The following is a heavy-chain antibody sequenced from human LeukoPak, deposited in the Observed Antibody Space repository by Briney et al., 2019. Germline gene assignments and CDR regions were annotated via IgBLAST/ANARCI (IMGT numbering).Heavy chain of an antibody. CDR1: GGSINGYY. Sequence: PSETLSLTCSVSGGSINGYYWSWIRQPPGKGLEWIGYVFYTGSTNYNSSLKSRVSISVDTSKNQFYLKLSSVTAADTAVYYCARNLGGSSGYYYWGQGALVTVSS. D-gene: IGHD6-19*01. V-gene: IGHV4-59*08. CDR3: ARNLGGSSGYYY. CDR2: VFYTGST. J-gene: IGHJ4*02.